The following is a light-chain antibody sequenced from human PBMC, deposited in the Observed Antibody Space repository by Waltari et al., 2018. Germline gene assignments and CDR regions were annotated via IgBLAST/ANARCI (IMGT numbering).Light chain of an antibody. CDR2: KAS. V-gene: IGKV1-5*03. CDR1: QSVTNW. Sequence: DIQMTQAPSTLSASVVDRVTITCRASQSVTNWLAWYQQKPGKAPKVLIYKASSLESGVPSRFSGSGYGTEFTLTISSLQPDDFATYYCQQYNSYSRTFGQGTKVEIK. CDR3: QQYNSYSRT. J-gene: IGKJ1*01.